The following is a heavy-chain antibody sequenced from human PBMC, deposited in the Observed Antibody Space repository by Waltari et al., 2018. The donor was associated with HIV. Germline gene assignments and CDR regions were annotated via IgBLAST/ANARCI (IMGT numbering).Heavy chain of an antibody. CDR3: AASGYDANFDY. CDR1: GFTFTSYS. J-gene: IGHJ4*02. D-gene: IGHD5-12*01. V-gene: IGHV3-48*01. CDR2: ISSSGTI. Sequence: EVQLVESGGGLVQPGGSLRLSCAASGFTFTSYSMNWVRQAPGKGLEVVSYISSSGTIYYADSLKGRFTISRDNAKNSLYLQMNSLRAEDTAVYYCAASGYDANFDYWGQGTLVTVSS.